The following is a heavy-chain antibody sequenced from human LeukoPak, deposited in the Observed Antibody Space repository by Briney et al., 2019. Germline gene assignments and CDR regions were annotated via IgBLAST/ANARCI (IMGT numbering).Heavy chain of an antibody. D-gene: IGHD3-22*01. Sequence: ASAKVSCKASGYTFTSYGISWVRQAPGQGLEWMGWISAYNGNTNYAQKLQGRVTMTTDTSTSTAYMELRSLRSDDTAVYYCARETYYYDSSGHIKGRGAFDIWGQGTMVTVSS. V-gene: IGHV1-18*01. CDR2: ISAYNGNT. CDR1: GYTFTSYG. CDR3: ARETYYYDSSGHIKGRGAFDI. J-gene: IGHJ3*02.